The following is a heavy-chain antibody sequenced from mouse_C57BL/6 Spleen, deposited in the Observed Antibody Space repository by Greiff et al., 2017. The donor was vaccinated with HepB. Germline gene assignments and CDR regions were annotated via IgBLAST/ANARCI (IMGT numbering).Heavy chain of an antibody. J-gene: IGHJ3*01. CDR2: INPNNGGT. Sequence: EVKLQQSGPELVKPGASVKISCKASGYTFTDYYMNWVKQSHGKSLEWIGDINPNNGGTSYNQKFKGKATLTVDKSSSTAYMELRSLTSEDSAVYYCARPLYGYDLAWFAYWGQGTLVTVSA. CDR3: ARPLYGYDLAWFAY. D-gene: IGHD2-2*01. V-gene: IGHV1-26*01. CDR1: GYTFTDYY.